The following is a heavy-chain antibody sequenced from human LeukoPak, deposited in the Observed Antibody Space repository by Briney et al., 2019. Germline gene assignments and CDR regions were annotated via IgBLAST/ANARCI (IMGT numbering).Heavy chain of an antibody. D-gene: IGHD6-19*01. CDR2: IYYSGST. CDR1: GCSINNYY. V-gene: IGHV4-59*08. J-gene: IGHJ3*02. CDR3: ARPRAQWLGNDGFDM. Sequence: PSETLSLSSTVSGCSINNYYCTWLRQPPGKGLEWIGYIYYSGSTNYNPSLKSRVTISIDTSKNQFSLKLSSVTAADTAVYYCARPRAQWLGNDGFDMWGQGTLVTVSS.